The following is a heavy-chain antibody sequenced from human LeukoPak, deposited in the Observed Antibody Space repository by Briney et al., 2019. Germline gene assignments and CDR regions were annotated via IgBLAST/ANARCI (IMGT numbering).Heavy chain of an antibody. Sequence: GGSLRLSCAASGFTFNNFAMSWVRQAPGKGLEWVSSISGSGVSTYYADSVKGRFTISRDNSKNTLYLQMNSLRAEDTAVYYCAKDAFSSSWYDYYYGMDVWGQGTTVTVSS. J-gene: IGHJ6*02. CDR1: GFTFNNFA. CDR3: AKDAFSSSWYDYYYGMDV. V-gene: IGHV3-23*01. D-gene: IGHD6-13*01. CDR2: ISGSGVST.